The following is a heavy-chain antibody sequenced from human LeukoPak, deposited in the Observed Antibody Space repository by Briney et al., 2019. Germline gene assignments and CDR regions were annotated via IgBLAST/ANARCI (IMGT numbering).Heavy chain of an antibody. CDR1: VGTFSSYP. Sequence: SVMVSCKASVGTFSSYPISGVRQAPGRGLEWMGGIIPIFGIANYAQKFQGRVAITADKSTSTAYMELSSLRSEDTAVYYCAREGGILTGYYYYFDYWGQGTLVTVSS. CDR2: IIPIFGIA. J-gene: IGHJ4*02. D-gene: IGHD3-9*01. CDR3: AREGGILTGYYYYFDY. V-gene: IGHV1-69*10.